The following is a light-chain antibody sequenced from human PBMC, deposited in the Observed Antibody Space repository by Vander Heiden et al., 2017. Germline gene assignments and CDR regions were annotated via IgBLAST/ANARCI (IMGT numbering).Light chain of an antibody. CDR2: GTS. CDR3: QQYGGSPIT. Sequence: EIVLTPSPGTLSLSPGERATLSCRTSQSVSSSYLAWYQRKPGQAPRLLIYGTSTRATGIPDRFSASGSGTDFTLTISRLEPEDFAVYYCQQYGGSPITFGQGTRLDIK. CDR1: QSVSSSY. J-gene: IGKJ5*01. V-gene: IGKV3-20*01.